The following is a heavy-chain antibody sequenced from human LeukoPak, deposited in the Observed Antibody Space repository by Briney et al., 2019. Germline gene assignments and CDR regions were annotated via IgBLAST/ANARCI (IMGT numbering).Heavy chain of an antibody. CDR1: GYTFTGYY. CDR3: ATSSGWKSNIDY. D-gene: IGHD6-19*01. CDR2: INPNNGVT. Sequence: ASVKVSCKASGYTFTGYYMHWVRQAPGQGLEWMGWINPNNGVTSYAQKFQGRVTMTRDTSISTAYMELSRLRSDDTAVFYCATSSGWKSNIDYWGQGTLVTVSS. J-gene: IGHJ4*02. V-gene: IGHV1-2*02.